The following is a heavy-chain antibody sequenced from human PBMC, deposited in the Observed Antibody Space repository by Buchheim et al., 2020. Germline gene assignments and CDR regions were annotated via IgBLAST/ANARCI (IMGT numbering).Heavy chain of an antibody. CDR3: ARDQGSPYYDSSGYHDY. CDR2: ISYDGSNK. J-gene: IGHJ4*02. Sequence: QVQLVESGGGVVQPGRSLRLSCAASGFTFSSYAMHWVRQAPGKGLEWVAVISYDGSNKYYADSVKGRFTLSRDNSKNTLYLQMNSLRAEDTAVYYCARDQGSPYYDSSGYHDYWGQGTL. CDR1: GFTFSSYA. V-gene: IGHV3-30*04. D-gene: IGHD3-22*01.